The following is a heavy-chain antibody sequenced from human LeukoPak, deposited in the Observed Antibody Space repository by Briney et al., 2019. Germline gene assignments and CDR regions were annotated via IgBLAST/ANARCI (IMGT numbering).Heavy chain of an antibody. V-gene: IGHV3-23*01. Sequence: GGSLRLSCAASGFTFSAYAMTWVRQAPGKGLEWVSTIAYAGTFYADSVKGRFTLSRDDSKDTLSLQMNSRRAEDTALYYCVKGLHLLDVWGEGTSVTVSS. J-gene: IGHJ6*04. CDR1: GFTFSAYA. CDR3: VKGLHLLDV. CDR2: IAYAGT.